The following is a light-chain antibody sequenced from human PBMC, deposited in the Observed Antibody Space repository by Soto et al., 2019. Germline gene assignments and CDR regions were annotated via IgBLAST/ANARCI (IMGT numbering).Light chain of an antibody. J-gene: IGKJ4*01. CDR2: RAS. Sequence: TPMTQSPSTLSASVGDSVSITCRASRDIGTWLAWFQQKPGRAPNLLIYRASTLARGVPSRSNGSGSGTEFTLSIRSLQPADFAPYHRHRHETYPLAFGGGTQVDI. V-gene: IGKV1-5*03. CDR3: HRHETYPLA. CDR1: RDIGTW.